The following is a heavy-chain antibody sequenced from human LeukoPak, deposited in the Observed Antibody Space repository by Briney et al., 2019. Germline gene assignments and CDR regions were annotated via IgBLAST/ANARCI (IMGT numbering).Heavy chain of an antibody. CDR1: GFTFSHYG. Sequence: GGSLRLSCAASGFTFSHYGMMWVRQAPGKGLEWVAMISYNGNNQRPADSVKGRFTISRDNSKNTLCLQMNSLRVEDTATYYCAKATERYFEYWGHGSLVTVSS. J-gene: IGHJ4*01. CDR2: ISYNGNNQ. V-gene: IGHV3-30*12. CDR3: AKATERYFEY.